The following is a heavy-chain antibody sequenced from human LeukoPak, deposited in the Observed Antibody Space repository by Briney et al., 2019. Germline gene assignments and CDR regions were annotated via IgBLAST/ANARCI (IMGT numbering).Heavy chain of an antibody. CDR3: ATSRYTWLGDY. Sequence: SETLSLTCTVSGGSISSYYWSWIRQPPGKGLEWIGYIYYSGSTNYNPSLKSRVTISVDTSKNQFSLKLSSVTAADTAVYYCATSRYTWLGDYWGQGALVTVSS. D-gene: IGHD3-9*01. J-gene: IGHJ4*02. V-gene: IGHV4-59*01. CDR1: GGSISSYY. CDR2: IYYSGST.